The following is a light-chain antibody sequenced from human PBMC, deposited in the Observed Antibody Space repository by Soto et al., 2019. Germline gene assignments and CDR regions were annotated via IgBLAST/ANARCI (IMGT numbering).Light chain of an antibody. V-gene: IGLV3-21*02. Sequence: YELTQPPSVSVAPGQTARITCGGNKIGGKSVHWYQQKPGQAPVLLVYDENDRPSRIPDRFSGSHSGNTATLTISGVDAGDEADYYCQVYDSSKDSYVFGTGTKVTVL. CDR1: KIGGKS. CDR2: DEN. CDR3: QVYDSSKDSYV. J-gene: IGLJ1*01.